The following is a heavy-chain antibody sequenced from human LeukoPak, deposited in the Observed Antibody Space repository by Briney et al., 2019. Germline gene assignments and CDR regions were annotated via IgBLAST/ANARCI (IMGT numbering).Heavy chain of an antibody. CDR1: GFTFSSYE. CDR2: IKSKTDGGTT. J-gene: IGHJ1*01. Sequence: GGSLRLSCAASGFTFSSYEIHWVRQAPGKGLEWVGRIKSKTDGGTTDYAAPVKGRFTISRDDSKNTLYLQMNSLKTEDTAVYYCTPSDTYYDFWSGYSEYFQHWGQGTLVTVSS. CDR3: TPSDTYYDFWSGYSEYFQH. V-gene: IGHV3-15*01. D-gene: IGHD3-3*01.